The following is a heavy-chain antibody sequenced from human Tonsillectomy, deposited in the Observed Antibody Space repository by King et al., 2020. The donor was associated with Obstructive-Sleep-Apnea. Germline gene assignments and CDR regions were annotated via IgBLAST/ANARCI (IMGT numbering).Heavy chain of an antibody. V-gene: IGHV4-59*01. CDR1: GGSISSYY. D-gene: IGHD3-22*01. Sequence: MQLQESGPGLVKPSETLSLTCTVSGGSISSYYWSWIRQPPGKGLEWIGYIYYSGSTNYNPSLKGRVTISVDTSKNQFSLKLSSVTAADTAVYYCARKNPTYYYDSSGYDDAFDIWGQGTMVTVSS. CDR2: IYYSGST. J-gene: IGHJ3*02. CDR3: ARKNPTYYYDSSGYDDAFDI.